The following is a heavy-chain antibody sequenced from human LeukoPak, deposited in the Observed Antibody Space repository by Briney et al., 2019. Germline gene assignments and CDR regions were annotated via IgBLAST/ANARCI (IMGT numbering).Heavy chain of an antibody. CDR1: GFTFTSSA. CDR2: IVVGSGNT. D-gene: IGHD1-1*01. Sequence: SVKVSCKASGFTFTSSAMPGVRQARGQRWEWIGWIVVGSGNTNYAQKFQERVTITRDMSTSTAYMELSSLRSEDTAVYYCAARTLLDAFDIWGQGTMVTVSS. J-gene: IGHJ3*02. CDR3: AARTLLDAFDI. V-gene: IGHV1-58*02.